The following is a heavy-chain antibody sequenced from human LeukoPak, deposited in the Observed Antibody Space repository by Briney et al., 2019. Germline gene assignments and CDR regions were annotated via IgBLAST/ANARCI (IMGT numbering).Heavy chain of an antibody. Sequence: PSEILSLTCTVSGDSVSSGSYYWSWIRQPPGKGLEWIGYIYYSGSTNYNPSLKSRVTISVDTSKNQFSLKLSSVTAADTAVYYCATGYSYGTAFDYWGQGTLVTVSS. CDR1: GDSVSSGSYY. CDR3: ATGYSYGTAFDY. J-gene: IGHJ4*02. CDR2: IYYSGST. V-gene: IGHV4-61*01. D-gene: IGHD5-18*01.